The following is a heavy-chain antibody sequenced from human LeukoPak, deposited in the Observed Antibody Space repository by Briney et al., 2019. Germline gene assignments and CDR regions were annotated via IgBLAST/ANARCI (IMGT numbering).Heavy chain of an antibody. V-gene: IGHV3-23*01. D-gene: IGHD3-10*01. Sequence: PGGSLRLSCAASGFTFNGYAMSWDRQAPGKGLEWVSSISGSGANTYYANSVKGRFTVYRDNSKNTLYLQVNNLRAEDTAVYYCAKHLGSHNFDYWGQGTLVTVSS. J-gene: IGHJ4*02. CDR1: GFTFNGYA. CDR2: ISGSGANT. CDR3: AKHLGSHNFDY.